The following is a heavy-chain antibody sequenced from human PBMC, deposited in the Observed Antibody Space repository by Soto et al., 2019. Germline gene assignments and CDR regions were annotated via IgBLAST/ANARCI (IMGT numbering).Heavy chain of an antibody. V-gene: IGHV3-30*03. CDR3: ARRPSDHISGWYEPLDY. CDR2: VSSDGKNK. J-gene: IGHJ4*02. D-gene: IGHD6-19*01. Sequence: SLRLSCAASGFTFSYYGMHWVRQAPGKGLEGLSVVSSDGKNKFYPDSVRGRFTISRDNSKNTLYLEMNSLRAEDTAVYYCARRPSDHISGWYEPLDYWGQGTLVTVSS. CDR1: GFTFSYYG.